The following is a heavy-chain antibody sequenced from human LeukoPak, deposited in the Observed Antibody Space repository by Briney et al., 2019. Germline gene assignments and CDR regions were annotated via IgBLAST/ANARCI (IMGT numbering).Heavy chain of an antibody. J-gene: IGHJ4*02. Sequence: SETLSLTCAVYGGSLSGYYWSWIRQPPGKGLEWIGEINHSGSTNYNPSLKSRVTISVDTSKNQFSLKLSSVTAADTAVYYCARLVAARPIDYWGQGTLVTVSS. CDR2: INHSGST. CDR1: GGSLSGYY. V-gene: IGHV4-34*01. CDR3: ARLVAARPIDY. D-gene: IGHD6-6*01.